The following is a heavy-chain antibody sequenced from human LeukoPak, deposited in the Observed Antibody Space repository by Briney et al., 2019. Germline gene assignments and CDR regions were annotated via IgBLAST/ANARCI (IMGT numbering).Heavy chain of an antibody. V-gene: IGHV4-59*01. CDR2: IYYSGST. CDR1: GGSMSPYH. J-gene: IGHJ4*02. D-gene: IGHD6-19*01. Sequence: PSETLSLTCTVSGGSMSPYHWGWIRQPPGKGLEWIGYIYYSGSTNYNPSLKSRVTISVDTSKNQFSLKLSSVTAADTAVYYCARGTHSSGWYFDWGQGTLVTVSS. CDR3: ARGTHSSGWYFD.